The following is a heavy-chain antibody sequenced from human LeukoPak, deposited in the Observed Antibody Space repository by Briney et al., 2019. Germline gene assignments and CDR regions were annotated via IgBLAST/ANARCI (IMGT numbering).Heavy chain of an antibody. J-gene: IGHJ4*02. V-gene: IGHV3-15*01. CDR1: GFTFSNAW. CDR3: TTGWYYNFWSGYYRDDY. CDR2: IKRKTDGGTI. Sequence: GGSLRLSCAASGFTFSNAWMSWVRQAPGKGLEWVGRIKRKTDGGTIDYAAPVKGRFTISRDDSKNTLYLQMNSLKTEDTAVYYCTTGWYYNFWSGYYRDDYWGQGTLVTVSS. D-gene: IGHD3-3*01.